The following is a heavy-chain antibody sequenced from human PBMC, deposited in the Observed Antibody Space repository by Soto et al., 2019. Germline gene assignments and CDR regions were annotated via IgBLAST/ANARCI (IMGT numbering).Heavy chain of an antibody. CDR1: GFTFDDYA. CDR3: AKDMRGGSSSSRYYYGLDV. V-gene: IGHV3-9*01. Sequence: EVQLVESGGGLVQPGRSLRLPCAASGFTFDDYAMHWVRQAPGKGLEWVSGISWNSGTIVYADSVRGRFTIARDNAKNSLYLQMNSLRVEDTALYYCAKDMRGGSSSSRYYYGLDVWGQGTTVTVSS. J-gene: IGHJ6*02. D-gene: IGHD6-13*01. CDR2: ISWNSGTI.